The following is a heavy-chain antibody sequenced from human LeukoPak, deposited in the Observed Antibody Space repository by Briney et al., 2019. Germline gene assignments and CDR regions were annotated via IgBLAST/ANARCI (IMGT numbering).Heavy chain of an antibody. Sequence: ASVKVSCKVSGYTFTDYYMQWVQQAPGKGLEWMGLVDPEDGETIYAEKFQGRVTITADTSTDTAYMELSSLRSEGTAVYYCATAPTWILDYWGQGTLVTVSS. CDR3: ATAPTWILDY. CDR2: VDPEDGET. V-gene: IGHV1-69-2*01. J-gene: IGHJ4*02. CDR1: GYTFTDYY. D-gene: IGHD5-18*01.